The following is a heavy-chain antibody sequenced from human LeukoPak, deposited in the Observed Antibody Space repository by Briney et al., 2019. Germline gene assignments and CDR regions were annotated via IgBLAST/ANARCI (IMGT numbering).Heavy chain of an antibody. D-gene: IGHD6-19*01. V-gene: IGHV1-69*13. CDR1: GGTSSSYA. J-gene: IGHJ4*02. CDR3: ARETVAVAGTTFDY. CDR2: IIPIFGTA. Sequence: GASVKVSCKASGGTSSSYAISWVRQAPGQGLEWMGGIIPIFGTANYAQKFQGRVTITADESTSTAYMELSSLRSEDTAVYYCARETVAVAGTTFDYWGQGTLVTVSS.